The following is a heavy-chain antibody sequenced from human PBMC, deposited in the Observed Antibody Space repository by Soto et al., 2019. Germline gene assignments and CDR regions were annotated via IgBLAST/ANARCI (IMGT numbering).Heavy chain of an antibody. Sequence: ASVNVSCKSSGGTFSSYSISWVRQAPGRGLEWMGGIIPLFGTTNYAQKFRGRVTVTADESTSTVYMEVRSLRFEDTAVYYCARAHGSSWYNWFDPWGQGTLVTVSS. V-gene: IGHV1-69*13. CDR2: IIPLFGTT. D-gene: IGHD6-13*01. CDR1: GGTFSSYS. CDR3: ARAHGSSWYNWFDP. J-gene: IGHJ5*02.